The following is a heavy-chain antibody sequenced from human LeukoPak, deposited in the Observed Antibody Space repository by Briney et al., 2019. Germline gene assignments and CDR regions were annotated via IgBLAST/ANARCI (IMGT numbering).Heavy chain of an antibody. Sequence: ASVKVSCKASGGTFSSYAISWVRQAPGQGLEWMGGIIPIFGTANYAQKFQGRVTITADESTSTAYMELSSLRSEDTAVYYCAEEPNYYGSGSYWFDPWGQGTLVTVSS. CDR1: GGTFSSYA. J-gene: IGHJ5*02. CDR3: AEEPNYYGSGSYWFDP. D-gene: IGHD3-10*01. V-gene: IGHV1-69*01. CDR2: IIPIFGTA.